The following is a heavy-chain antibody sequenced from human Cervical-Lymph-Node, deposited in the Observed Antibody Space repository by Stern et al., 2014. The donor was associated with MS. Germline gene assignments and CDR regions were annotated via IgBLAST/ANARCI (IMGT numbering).Heavy chain of an antibody. CDR1: GGSISSSSYF. CDR3: ARQGFANYYDSGIYHNIRGCFDS. D-gene: IGHD3-10*01. Sequence: QVQLQESGPGLVKPSETLSLTCTVSGGSISSSSYFWGWIRQPPGKGLEWIGSIYYSGPTYYNPSLKSGVTISVDTSKSQFSLKLTSVTAADTAVYHCARQGFANYYDSGIYHNIRGCFDSWGQGILVTVSS. J-gene: IGHJ5*01. CDR2: IYYSGPT. V-gene: IGHV4-39*01.